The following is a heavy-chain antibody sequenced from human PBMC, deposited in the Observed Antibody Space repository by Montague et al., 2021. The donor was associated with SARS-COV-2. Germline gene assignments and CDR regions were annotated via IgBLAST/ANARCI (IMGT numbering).Heavy chain of an antibody. CDR1: GGSITGYY. V-gene: IGHV4-59*01. CDR2: IYDCGAV. J-gene: IGHJ3*02. CDR3: VRDHPYGGPRGAYDI. D-gene: IGHD4-23*01. Sequence: SETLSLTCTVSGGSITGYYWSWLRRSPGKGLEWIAYIYDCGAVNYNPSLVSGVTISTDTSKNQLSLKVDSVTAADTAVYYCVRDHPYGGPRGAYDIWGQGAVVTVSS.